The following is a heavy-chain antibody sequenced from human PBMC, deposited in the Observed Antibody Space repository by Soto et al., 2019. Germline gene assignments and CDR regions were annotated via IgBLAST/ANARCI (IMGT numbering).Heavy chain of an antibody. CDR2: IIPIFGTA. CDR1: GGTFSSYA. V-gene: IGHV1-69*13. D-gene: IGHD3-22*01. J-gene: IGHJ4*02. Sequence: SVKVSCKASGGTFSSYAISWVRQAPGQGLEWMGGIIPIFGTANYAQKFQGRVTITADESTSTAYMELSSLRSEDTAVYYCARDGYYYDSSGHTPFDYWGQGTLVTVSS. CDR3: ARDGYYYDSSGHTPFDY.